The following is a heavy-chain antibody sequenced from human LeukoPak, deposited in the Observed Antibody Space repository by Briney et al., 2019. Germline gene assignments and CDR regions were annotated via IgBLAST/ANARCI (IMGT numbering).Heavy chain of an antibody. J-gene: IGHJ4*02. D-gene: IGHD6-19*01. Sequence: GESLKISCKGSGYNFPSYWIGWVRQMPWKGLEWMGIMYPADSDIRYSPSFQGQVTISADKSISTAFLQWASLKASDTAMYYCARRSSGWYGDYWGQGTLVTVSS. CDR2: MYPADSDI. CDR3: ARRSSGWYGDY. CDR1: GYNFPSYW. V-gene: IGHV5-51*01.